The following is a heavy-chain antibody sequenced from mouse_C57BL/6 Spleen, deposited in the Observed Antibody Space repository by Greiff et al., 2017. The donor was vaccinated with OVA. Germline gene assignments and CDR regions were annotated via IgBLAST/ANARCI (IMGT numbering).Heavy chain of an antibody. J-gene: IGHJ4*01. D-gene: IGHD1-1*01. CDR3: TVLYGSSPYYYAMDY. Sequence: EVQGVESGGGLVQPGGSMKLSCVASGFTFSNYWMNWVRQSPEKGLEWVAQIRLKSDNYATHYAESVKGRFTISRDDSKSSVYLQMNNLRAEDTGIYYCTVLYGSSPYYYAMDYWGQGTSVTVSS. CDR2: IRLKSDNYAT. CDR1: GFTFSNYW. V-gene: IGHV6-3*01.